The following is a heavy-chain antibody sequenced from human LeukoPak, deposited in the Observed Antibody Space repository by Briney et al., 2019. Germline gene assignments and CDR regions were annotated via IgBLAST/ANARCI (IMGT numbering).Heavy chain of an antibody. CDR1: GVSLSSSSFY. CDR2: IYYSGST. V-gene: IGHV4-39*02. Sequence: SETLSLPCTVSGVSLSSSSFYWGWVRQPPGKGLEWIGSIYYSGSTYYNPSLKSQVTISVDTSKNQFSLKLASVTAADTAVYYCARERSSWYNYWGQGTLVTVSS. CDR3: ARERSSWYNY. J-gene: IGHJ4*02. D-gene: IGHD6-13*01.